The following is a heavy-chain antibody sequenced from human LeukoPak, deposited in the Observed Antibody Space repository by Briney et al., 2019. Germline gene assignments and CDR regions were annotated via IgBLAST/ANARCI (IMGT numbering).Heavy chain of an antibody. CDR2: FDPEDGET. J-gene: IGHJ6*03. Sequence: GASVKVSCKVSGYTLTELSMHWVRQAPGKGLEWMGGFDPEDGETIYAQKFQGRVTMTKDTSTDTAYMELSSLRSEDTAVYYCATESITGATTSDYYYYMDVWGKGTTVTVSS. CDR3: ATESITGATTSDYYYYMDV. V-gene: IGHV1-24*01. CDR1: GYTLTELS. D-gene: IGHD1-26*01.